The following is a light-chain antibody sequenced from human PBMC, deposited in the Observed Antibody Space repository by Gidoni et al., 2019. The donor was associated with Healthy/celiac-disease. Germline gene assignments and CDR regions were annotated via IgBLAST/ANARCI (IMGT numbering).Light chain of an antibody. Sequence: AIRMTQSPSSLSASTGDRVTITCRASQGISSYLAWYQQKPGKAPKLLIYDASTLQSGVPSRFRGSGSGTDFTLTISSLQSEDFATYCCQQYYSYPRTFGQGTKVEIK. CDR2: DAS. V-gene: IGKV1-8*01. J-gene: IGKJ1*01. CDR3: QQYYSYPRT. CDR1: QGISSY.